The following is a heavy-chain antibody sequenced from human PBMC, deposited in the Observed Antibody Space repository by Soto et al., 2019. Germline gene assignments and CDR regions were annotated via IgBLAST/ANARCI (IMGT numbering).Heavy chain of an antibody. J-gene: IGHJ5*02. Sequence: SETLSLTCTVSGGSISGYYWSWIRQSPEQELEWIRHVYYSGSTKYNPSLKSRVTISVDTPKTQFALNLRSMTAADTAVYYCAMTVTTLYNWLDTWGQGILVTVPS. CDR2: VYYSGST. D-gene: IGHD4-4*01. V-gene: IGHV4-59*08. CDR3: AMTVTTLYNWLDT. CDR1: GGSISGYY.